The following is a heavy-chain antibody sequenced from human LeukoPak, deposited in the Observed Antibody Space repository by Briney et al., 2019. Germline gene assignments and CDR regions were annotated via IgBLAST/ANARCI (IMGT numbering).Heavy chain of an antibody. CDR1: GFTFSSYA. V-gene: IGHV3-23*01. J-gene: IGHJ5*02. D-gene: IGHD2-21*02. CDR3: AKDTRAYCGGDCYSPSWFDP. CDR2: ISGSGGST. Sequence: GGSLRLSCAASGFTFSSYAMSWVRQAPGKELEWVSAISGSGGSTYYADSVKGRFTISRDNSKNTLYLQMNSLRAEDTAVYYCAKDTRAYCGGDCYSPSWFDPWGQGTLVTVSS.